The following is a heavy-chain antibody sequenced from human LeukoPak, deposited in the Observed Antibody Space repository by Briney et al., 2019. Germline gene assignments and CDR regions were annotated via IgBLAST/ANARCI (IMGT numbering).Heavy chain of an antibody. Sequence: GGSLRLSCAASGFIVSNYYMSWVRQAPGKGPEWVSVIYSGGGTFYSDSVKGRFTISRDYSRNTLYLQMNSLRADDTAVYYCARDSSGPAFWGQGTPVTVSS. D-gene: IGHD6-19*01. J-gene: IGHJ4*02. V-gene: IGHV3-53*01. CDR2: IYSGGGT. CDR3: ARDSSGPAF. CDR1: GFIVSNYY.